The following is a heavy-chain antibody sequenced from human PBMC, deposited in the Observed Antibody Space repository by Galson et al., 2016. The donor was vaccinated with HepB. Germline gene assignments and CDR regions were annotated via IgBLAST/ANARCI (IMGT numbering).Heavy chain of an antibody. V-gene: IGHV4-59*01. J-gene: IGHJ6*02. CDR2: IYYSGRT. D-gene: IGHD6-19*01. CDR1: GASISGYY. Sequence: ETLSLTCTVSGASISGYYLSWIRQPPGKGLEWIGYIYYSGRTNYNPSLKSRVTISVDTSKNQFSLKLSSVTAADTAVYYCARDDSGGWYGFNYAMDVWGQGTTVTVSS. CDR3: ARDDSGGWYGFNYAMDV.